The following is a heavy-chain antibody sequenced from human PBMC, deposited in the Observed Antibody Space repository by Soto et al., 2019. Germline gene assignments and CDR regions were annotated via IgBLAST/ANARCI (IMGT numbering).Heavy chain of an antibody. D-gene: IGHD2-2*01. J-gene: IGHJ6*02. V-gene: IGHV3-30-3*01. CDR1: GFTFSSYA. CDR3: ARDGRVVVPAAVMGNYYYYYGMDV. CDR2: ISYDGSNK. Sequence: PGGSLRLSCAASGFTFSSYAMHWVRQAPGKGLEWVAVISYDGSNKYYADSVKGRFTISRDNSKNTLYLQMNSLRAEDTAVYYCARDGRVVVPAAVMGNYYYYYGMDVWGQGTTVTVSS.